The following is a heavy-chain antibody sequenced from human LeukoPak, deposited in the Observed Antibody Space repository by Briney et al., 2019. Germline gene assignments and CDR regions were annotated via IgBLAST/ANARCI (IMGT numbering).Heavy chain of an antibody. CDR2: IRQDGSDK. V-gene: IGHV3-7*01. CDR1: GFIFSNYW. J-gene: IGHJ4*02. CDR3: ARNSRLGELSLGILDY. Sequence: PGGSLRLSCAASGFIFSNYWMTWVRQAPGKGLEWVANIRQDGSDKYYVDSLKGRFTISRDNAKNSLCLQMKSLSAEDTAVYYCARNSRLGELSLGILDYWGQGSLVTVSS. D-gene: IGHD3-16*02.